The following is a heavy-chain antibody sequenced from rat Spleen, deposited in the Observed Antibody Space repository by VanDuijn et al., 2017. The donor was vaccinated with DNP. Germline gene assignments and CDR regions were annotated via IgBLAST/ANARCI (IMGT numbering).Heavy chain of an antibody. CDR1: GFTFSSYW. V-gene: IGHV5-58*01. CDR3: ASWSPIAPISTSNY. D-gene: IGHD1-2*01. J-gene: IGHJ2*01. Sequence: EVQLVESGGGLVRPGRSLKLSCVASGFTFSSYWMFWIRQTPGMGLEWVASINTDGGSTYYPDSVKGRFTISRDNAENTVYLQMNSLRSEDTATYYCASWSPIAPISTSNYWGQGVMVTVSS. CDR2: INTDGGST.